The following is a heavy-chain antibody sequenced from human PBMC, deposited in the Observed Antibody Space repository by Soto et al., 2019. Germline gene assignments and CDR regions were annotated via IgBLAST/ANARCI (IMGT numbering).Heavy chain of an antibody. V-gene: IGHV4-59*01. Sequence: PSETLSLTCTVSGGSISSYYWSWIRQPPGKGLEWIGYIYCSGSTNYNPSLKSRVTISVDTSKNQFSLKLSSVTAADTAVYYCARNRWIQLWGFDYWGQGTLVTVSS. CDR2: IYCSGST. CDR3: ARNRWIQLWGFDY. J-gene: IGHJ4*02. CDR1: GGSISSYY. D-gene: IGHD5-18*01.